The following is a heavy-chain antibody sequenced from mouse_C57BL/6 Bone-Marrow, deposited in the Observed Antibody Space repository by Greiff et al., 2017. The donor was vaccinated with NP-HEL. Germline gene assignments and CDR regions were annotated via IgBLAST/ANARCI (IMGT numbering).Heavy chain of an antibody. D-gene: IGHD2-3*01. CDR1: GFNIKDDY. V-gene: IGHV14-4*01. J-gene: IGHJ2*01. CDR3: TVDGYYDY. Sequence: VQLKESGAELVRPGASVKLSCTASGFNIKDDYMHWVKQRPEQGLEWIGWIDPENGDTEYASKFKGKATITADTSSNPAYLQLSSLTSEDTAVYYCTVDGYYDYWGQGTTLTVSS. CDR2: IDPENGDT.